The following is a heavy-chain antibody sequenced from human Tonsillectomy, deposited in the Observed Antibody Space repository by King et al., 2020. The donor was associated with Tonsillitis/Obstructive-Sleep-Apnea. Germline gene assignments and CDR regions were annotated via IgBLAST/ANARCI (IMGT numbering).Heavy chain of an antibody. J-gene: IGHJ6*03. CDR2: ISWNSGSI. Sequence: QLVQSGGGLVQPGRSLRLSCAASGFTFDDYAMHWVRQAPGKGLEWVSGISWNSGSIGYADSVKGRFTISRDNAKNSLFLQMNSLRAEDTGLYYCAKDGSGTPSYSGYMDVWGKGTTVTVSS. D-gene: IGHD2-15*01. CDR1: GFTFDDYA. V-gene: IGHV3-9*01. CDR3: AKDGSGTPSYSGYMDV.